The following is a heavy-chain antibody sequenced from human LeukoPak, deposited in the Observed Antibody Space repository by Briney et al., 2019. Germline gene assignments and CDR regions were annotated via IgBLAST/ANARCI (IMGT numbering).Heavy chain of an antibody. CDR3: TRGSNSDSSADFDQ. CDR2: IYSKTGGGST. D-gene: IGHD3-22*01. V-gene: IGHV3-15*01. CDR1: GFTFSKAW. Sequence: GGSLRLSCAASGFTFSKAWMNWVRQAPGKGLEWVGRIYSKTGGGSTEYAAPVKARFTTSRDDSKNTLWLQMNSLKTEDTAVYYCTRGSNSDSSADFDQWGQGTLVTVSP. J-gene: IGHJ4*02.